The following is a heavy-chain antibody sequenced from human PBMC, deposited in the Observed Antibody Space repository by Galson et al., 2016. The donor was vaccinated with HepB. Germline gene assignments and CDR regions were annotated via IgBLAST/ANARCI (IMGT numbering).Heavy chain of an antibody. V-gene: IGHV1-3*01. Sequence: CKASGYTFASFALHWVRQAPGQRLEWMGWITAGNGKTKYSQKFQDRVTITGDTSASTAYMELSSLRSEDTAVYYCSSSSMTTYYGFDYWGQGTLVTVSS. CDR3: SSSSMTTYYGFDY. D-gene: IGHD6-13*01. CDR2: ITAGNGKT. J-gene: IGHJ4*02. CDR1: GYTFASFA.